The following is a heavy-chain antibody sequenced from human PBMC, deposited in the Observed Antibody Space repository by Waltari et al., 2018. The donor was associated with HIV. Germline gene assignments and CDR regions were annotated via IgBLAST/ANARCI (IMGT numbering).Heavy chain of an antibody. CDR2: SYTSGST. CDR1: GGSISSGSYY. CDR3: AREGGVAVPGARDAFDI. D-gene: IGHD6-19*01. V-gene: IGHV4-61*02. J-gene: IGHJ3*02. Sequence: QVQLQESGPGLVKPSQTLSLTCTVSGGSISSGSYYWSWIRQPAGKGLEWIGRSYTSGSTNYNPSLKSRVTISVDTSKNQFSLKLSSVTAADTAVYYCAREGGVAVPGARDAFDIWGQGTMVTVSS.